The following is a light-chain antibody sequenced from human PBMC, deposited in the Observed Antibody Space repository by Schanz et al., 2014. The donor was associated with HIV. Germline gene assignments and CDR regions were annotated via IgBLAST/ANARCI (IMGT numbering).Light chain of an antibody. J-gene: IGLJ3*02. CDR1: SSDVSDYNY. CDR2: EVT. Sequence: QSALTQPPSASGSPGQSVTISCTGTSSDVSDYNYLSWYQQHPGKAPKLMIYEVTKRPSGVPDRFSGSKSGNTASLAIRGLQSDDEAYYYCAAWDDLLKGPVFGGGTKLTVL. CDR3: AAWDDLLKGPV. V-gene: IGLV2-8*01.